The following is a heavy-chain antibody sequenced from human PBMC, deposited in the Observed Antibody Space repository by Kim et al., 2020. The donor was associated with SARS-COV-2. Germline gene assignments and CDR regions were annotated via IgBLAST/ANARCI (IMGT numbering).Heavy chain of an antibody. CDR3: ARGNYYESVSLSDYYNGMDV. CDR1: GLMFEDSA. D-gene: IGHD3-10*01. Sequence: GGSLRLSCAPSGLMFEDSAMNWVRQAPGKGLEWVAVLSYDGRNKYYADSVRGRFTISRDNSKSTLYLQMNSLRVEDTAVYYCARGNYYESVSLSDYYNGMDVWGQGTTVTVSS. V-gene: IGHV3-30-3*01. J-gene: IGHJ6*02. CDR2: LSYDGRNK.